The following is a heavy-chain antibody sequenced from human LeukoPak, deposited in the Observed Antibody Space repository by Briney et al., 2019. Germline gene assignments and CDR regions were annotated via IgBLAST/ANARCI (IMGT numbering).Heavy chain of an antibody. CDR1: GYTFTGYY. D-gene: IGHD6-19*01. J-gene: IGHJ4*02. CDR2: INPNTGAI. CDR3: ARDRXGSGWPRPYYFEF. V-gene: IGHV1-2*02. Sequence: GASVKVSCKPSGYTFTGYYLHGLRQAPGQGLEWMGWINPNTGAIMFAEKFRGRVTMNRDTPISTGYMDLRGLKSADTAVYYCARDRXGSGWPRPYYFEFWGQGTPVTVSS.